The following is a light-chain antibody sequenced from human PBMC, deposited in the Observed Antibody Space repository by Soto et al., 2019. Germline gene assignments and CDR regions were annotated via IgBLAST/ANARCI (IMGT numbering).Light chain of an antibody. V-gene: IGKV3-15*01. CDR1: QSVSSN. Sequence: EIVMTQSPATLSVSPGERATLSCTASQSVSSNLAWYQQKPGQAPRLLIYGASTRATGIPARFSGSGSGTEFTLTISSLQSEDFAVYYCQQYNNWRYSVGQWTKLEIK. J-gene: IGKJ2*01. CDR2: GAS. CDR3: QQYNNWRYS.